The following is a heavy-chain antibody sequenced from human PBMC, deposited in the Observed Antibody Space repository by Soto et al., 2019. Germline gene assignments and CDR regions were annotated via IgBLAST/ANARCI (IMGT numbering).Heavy chain of an antibody. D-gene: IGHD3-9*01. CDR3: AKGGSYYDFLTGSTYDY. V-gene: IGHV3-30*18. J-gene: IGHJ4*02. Sequence: GGSLRLSCAASGFTFNNYGMHWVRQAPGEGLGWVAVISSDGTNKYYADSVKGRFSISRDNSKNTLYLQMNGLRAEDTAVYYCAKGGSYYDFLTGSTYDYWGQGTLVTVSS. CDR2: ISSDGTNK. CDR1: GFTFNNYG.